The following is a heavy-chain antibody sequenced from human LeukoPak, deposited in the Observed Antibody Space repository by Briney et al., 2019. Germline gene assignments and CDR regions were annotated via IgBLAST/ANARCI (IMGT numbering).Heavy chain of an antibody. J-gene: IGHJ4*02. D-gene: IGHD1-26*01. V-gene: IGHV4-39*07. CDR3: ARVGAAYFEH. CDR1: GGSIRTDSYN. CDR2: IRYSGTT. Sequence: SETLSLTCTVSGGSIRTDSYNWGWIRQPPGKGLEWIASIRYSGTTYYNPSLKSRVTMSVDTSKNEFSLNLSSVTAADTAVLYCARVGAAYFEHWGQGTVVTVSS.